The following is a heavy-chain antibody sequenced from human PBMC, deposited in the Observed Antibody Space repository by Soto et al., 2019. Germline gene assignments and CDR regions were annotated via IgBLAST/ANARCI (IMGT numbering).Heavy chain of an antibody. Sequence: QVQLVQSGAEVKKPGSSVRLSCTASGGTFSSYTLSWVRQAPGQGLEWMGRIIPILTITDYAQKFRGRLTTPAAKSSSPAYMGRGGLGSEDRAVYYCARRRYCGADCYKYYCFGMDVWGQGTTVTVSS. D-gene: IGHD2-21*02. CDR3: ARRRYCGADCYKYYCFGMDV. V-gene: IGHV1-69*02. J-gene: IGHJ6*02. CDR2: IIPILTIT. CDR1: GGTFSSYT.